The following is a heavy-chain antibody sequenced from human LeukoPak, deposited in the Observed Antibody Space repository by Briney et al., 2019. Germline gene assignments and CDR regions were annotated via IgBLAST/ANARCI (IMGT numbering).Heavy chain of an antibody. D-gene: IGHD3-22*01. V-gene: IGHV3-23*01. CDR3: AKVPQAYYDSSGYYLQVYYFDY. CDR1: GFTFSSYS. CDR2: ISGSGRTT. J-gene: IGHJ4*02. Sequence: GILRLSCAASGFTFSSYSMSWVWQAPWKGLGRVSAISGSGRTTYYADSVKGRFTISRDNSKNTLYLQMNSLRADDTAVYYCAKVPQAYYDSSGYYLQVYYFDYWGQGTLVTVSS.